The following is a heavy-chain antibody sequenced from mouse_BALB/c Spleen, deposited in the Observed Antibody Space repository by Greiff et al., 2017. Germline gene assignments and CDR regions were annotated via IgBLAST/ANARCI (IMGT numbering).Heavy chain of an antibody. J-gene: IGHJ3*01. Sequence: EVKLMESGPGLVKPSQSLSLTCTVTGYSITSDYAWNWIRQFPGNKLEWMGYISYSGSTSYNPSLKSRISITRDTSKNQFFLQLNSVTTEDTATYYCARGGDVGFAYWGQGTLVTVSA. CDR1: GYSITSDYA. D-gene: IGHD3-3*01. CDR2: ISYSGST. CDR3: ARGGDVGFAY. V-gene: IGHV3-2*02.